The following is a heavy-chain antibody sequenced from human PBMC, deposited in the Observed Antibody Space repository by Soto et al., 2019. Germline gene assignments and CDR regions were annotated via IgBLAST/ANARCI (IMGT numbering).Heavy chain of an antibody. CDR2: INKDGSQK. V-gene: IGHV3-7*03. D-gene: IGHD6-19*01. Sequence: GGSLRLSCAASGFTLSNYWMTWVRQAPGKGLEWVANINKDGSQKNYVDSVKGRFTIARDNGQNSLSLQINSLRVEDTAVYYCARVRSSGWYFDYWGQGTLVTVSS. CDR3: ARVRSSGWYFDY. J-gene: IGHJ4*02. CDR1: GFTLSNYW.